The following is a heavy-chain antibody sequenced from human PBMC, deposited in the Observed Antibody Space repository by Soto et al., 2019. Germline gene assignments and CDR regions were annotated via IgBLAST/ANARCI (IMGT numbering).Heavy chain of an antibody. J-gene: IGHJ6*03. CDR3: AKVLRDIVVVVAATRKGYYYMDV. Sequence: GGSLRLSCAASGFTFSSYAMSWVRQAPGKGLEWVSAISGSGGSTYYADSVKGRFTISRDNSKNTLYLQMNSLRAEDTAVYYCAKVLRDIVVVVAATRKGYYYMDVWGKGTTVTVSS. D-gene: IGHD2-15*01. CDR1: GFTFSSYA. V-gene: IGHV3-23*01. CDR2: ISGSGGST.